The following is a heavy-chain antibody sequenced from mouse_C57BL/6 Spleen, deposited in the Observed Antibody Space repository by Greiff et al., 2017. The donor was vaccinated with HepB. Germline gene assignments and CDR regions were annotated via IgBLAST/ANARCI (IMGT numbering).Heavy chain of an antibody. J-gene: IGHJ4*01. CDR2: IYPGSGST. CDR3: AREENYYGSSSYYAMDY. V-gene: IGHV1-55*01. D-gene: IGHD1-1*01. CDR1: GYTFTSYW. Sequence: QVQLQQPGAELVKPGASVKMSCKASGYTFTSYWITWVKQRPGQGLEWIGDIYPGSGSTNYNEKFKSKATLTVDTSSSTAYMQLSSLTSEDSAVYYCAREENYYGSSSYYAMDYWGQGTSVTVSS.